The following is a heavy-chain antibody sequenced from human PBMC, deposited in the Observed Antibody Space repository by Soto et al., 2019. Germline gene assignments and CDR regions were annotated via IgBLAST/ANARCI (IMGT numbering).Heavy chain of an antibody. J-gene: IGHJ3*02. Sequence: LRLSCAASGFIFSGYAMNWVRHVPGKGLQWVSSISGSGGMTYYTDSVKGRFTISRDNSKNTVYVQMGSLRDDDTAIYYCAKDRGLTGGTPDIWGQGTMVTVSS. CDR1: GFIFSGYA. CDR3: AKDRGLTGGTPDI. D-gene: IGHD1-26*01. CDR2: ISGSGGMT. V-gene: IGHV3-23*01.